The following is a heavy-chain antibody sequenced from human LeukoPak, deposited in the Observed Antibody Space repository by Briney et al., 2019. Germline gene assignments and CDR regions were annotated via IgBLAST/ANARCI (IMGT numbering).Heavy chain of an antibody. V-gene: IGHV5-51*01. Sequence: GESLKISCKGSGYRFTSNWIAWVRQMPGKGLEWMGIIYPHDSDTRYSPSFEGQVTISADESISTAYLQLSSLKASDTAIYYCAKGFSGTYYGMDVWGQGTTVTVSS. CDR3: AKGFSGTYYGMDV. D-gene: IGHD3-10*01. J-gene: IGHJ6*02. CDR1: GYRFTSNW. CDR2: IYPHDSDT.